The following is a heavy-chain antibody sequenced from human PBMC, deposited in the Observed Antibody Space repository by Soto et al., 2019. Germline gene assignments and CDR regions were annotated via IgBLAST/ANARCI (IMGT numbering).Heavy chain of an antibody. Sequence: EVQLLESGGGLVQPGESLRLSCAASGFIFSSFAMSWVRQAPGKELEWVAAISGSGGSTYYADSVKGRFSISRDSSKKTLYVQMNSLRAEDTAVYYCAKGGTAVSPGKYYFDYWGQGTLVTVSS. CDR3: AKGGTAVSPGKYYFDY. V-gene: IGHV3-23*01. CDR2: ISGSGGST. CDR1: GFIFSSFA. D-gene: IGHD4-17*01. J-gene: IGHJ4*02.